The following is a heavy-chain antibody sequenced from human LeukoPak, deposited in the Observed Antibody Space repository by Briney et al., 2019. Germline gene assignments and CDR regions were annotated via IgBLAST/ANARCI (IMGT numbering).Heavy chain of an antibody. V-gene: IGHV3-15*01. D-gene: IGHD2-2*01. Sequence: GGSLRLSCAAPGFTFSNAWMSWVRQAPGKGLEWVGRMKSKTDGGTTDYAAPVKGRFTISRDDSKNTLYLQMNSLKTEDTAVYYCTTGVVVPAAMGRLGYYLDYWGQGTLVTVSS. J-gene: IGHJ4*02. CDR1: GFTFSNAW. CDR3: TTGVVVPAAMGRLGYYLDY. CDR2: MKSKTDGGTT.